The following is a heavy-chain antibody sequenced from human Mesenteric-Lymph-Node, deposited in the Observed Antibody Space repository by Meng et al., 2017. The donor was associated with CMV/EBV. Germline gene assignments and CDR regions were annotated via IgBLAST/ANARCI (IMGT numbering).Heavy chain of an antibody. CDR2: INHSGST. J-gene: IGHJ6*02. Sequence: SETLSPTCAVYGGSFSGYYWSWIRQPPGKGLEWIGEINHSGSTNYNPSLKSRVTISVDTSKNQFSLKLSTVTAADTAVYYCARGRVVVVIAGLYYYYYGMDVWGQGTTVTVSS. D-gene: IGHD2-2*01. V-gene: IGHV4-34*01. CDR1: GGSFSGYY. CDR3: ARGRVVVVIAGLYYYYYGMDV.